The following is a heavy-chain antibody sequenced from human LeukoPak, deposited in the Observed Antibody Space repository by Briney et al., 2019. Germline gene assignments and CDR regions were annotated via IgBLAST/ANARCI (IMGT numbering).Heavy chain of an antibody. V-gene: IGHV3-13*01. J-gene: IGHJ3*02. Sequence: TGGSLRLSCAASGFTFSTFDMHWVRQGTGKGLEWVSGIGTAGDTHYPDSVKGRFTISRENAKNSLYLQMNSLRAGDTAVYYCVRAGQWFSDAYDIWGQGTMVTVSS. CDR3: VRAGQWFSDAYDI. CDR2: IGTAGDT. CDR1: GFTFSTFD. D-gene: IGHD3-10*01.